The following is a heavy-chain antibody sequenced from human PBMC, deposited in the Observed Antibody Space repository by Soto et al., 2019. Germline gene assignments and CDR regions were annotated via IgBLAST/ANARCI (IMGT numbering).Heavy chain of an antibody. CDR2: ITGSGGTT. D-gene: IGHD4-17*01. Sequence: DVQLLESGGGSAQPGGSLRLSCVVSGFTFRNYAMTWVRLAPGRGLECVSTITGSGGTTKYADSVKGRFTISRDNSKSNLYLQMNRVTVEDTALYYWVKAEDDYGEVDHFESWCQGTLVTVSS. CDR1: GFTFRNYA. V-gene: IGHV3-23*01. CDR3: VKAEDDYGEVDHFES. J-gene: IGHJ4*02.